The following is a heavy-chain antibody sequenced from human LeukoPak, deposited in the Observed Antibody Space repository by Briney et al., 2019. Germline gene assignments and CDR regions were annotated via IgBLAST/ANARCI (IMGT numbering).Heavy chain of an antibody. CDR3: AKANVFGVLDYFDY. D-gene: IGHD3-3*01. CDR1: GFTFSNYA. CDR2: ISGSGGTT. V-gene: IGHV3-23*01. Sequence: GGSLRLSCAASGFTFSNYAMSWVRQAPGKGLEWVSGISGSGGTTYYADSVKGRFTVPRDNSKNTLSLQMYSLRAEDTAIYYCAKANVFGVLDYFDYWGQGTLVTVSS. J-gene: IGHJ4*02.